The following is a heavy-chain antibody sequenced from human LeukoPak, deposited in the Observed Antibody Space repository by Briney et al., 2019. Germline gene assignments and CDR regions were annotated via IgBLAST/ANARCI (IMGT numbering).Heavy chain of an antibody. D-gene: IGHD3-22*01. V-gene: IGHV1-2*02. Sequence: ASVKVSCKTSGYTFNDCYIRWVRQAPGQGLEWMGWVNPKSGGTKYEQNFQGRVTMTRDTSISTAYMDLSRLTSDDTAVYYCARAGYYDTSGYYHPFDYWGQGILVTVSS. J-gene: IGHJ4*02. CDR3: ARAGYYDTSGYYHPFDY. CDR1: GYTFNDCY. CDR2: VNPKSGGT.